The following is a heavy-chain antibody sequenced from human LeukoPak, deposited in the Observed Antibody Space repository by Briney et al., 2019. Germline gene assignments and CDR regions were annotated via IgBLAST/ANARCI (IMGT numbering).Heavy chain of an antibody. V-gene: IGHV3-23*01. CDR3: ARATGYYGSGSSDLDY. CDR2: ISGSGGST. J-gene: IGHJ4*02. D-gene: IGHD3-10*01. Sequence: GGSLRLSCAASGFTFSSYAMSWLRQAPGKGLEWVSAISGSGGSTYYADSVKGRFTISRDNSKNTLYLQMNSLRAEDTAVYYCARATGYYGSGSSDLDYWGQGTLVTVSS. CDR1: GFTFSSYA.